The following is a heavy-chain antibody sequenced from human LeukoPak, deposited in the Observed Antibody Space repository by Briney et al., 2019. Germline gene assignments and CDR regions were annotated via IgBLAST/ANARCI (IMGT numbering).Heavy chain of an antibody. CDR2: INPNSGGT. CDR1: GYTFTGYY. J-gene: IGHJ4*02. Sequence: ASVKVSCKASGYTFTGYYIHWVRQAPGQGLEWMGWINPNSGGTNYAQKFQGRVTMTRDTSNSTAYMELSRLRSDDTAVYYCASVDDYGDVYWGQGTLVTVSS. D-gene: IGHD4-17*01. V-gene: IGHV1-2*02. CDR3: ASVDDYGDVY.